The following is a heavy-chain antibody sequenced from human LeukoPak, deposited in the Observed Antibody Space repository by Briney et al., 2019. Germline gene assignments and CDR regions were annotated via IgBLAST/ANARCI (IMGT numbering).Heavy chain of an antibody. V-gene: IGHV3-7*01. Sequence: QPGGSLRLSCADSGFSFNKYWMSWVRQAPGTGLEWLANINQDGSQKYYVDSVKGRFTISRDNAKNSVYLQMNSLRAEDTALYYCASCSNYPHGVCWFDPWGQGTLVTVSS. D-gene: IGHD4-11*01. CDR2: INQDGSQK. CDR1: GFSFNKYW. CDR3: ASCSNYPHGVCWFDP. J-gene: IGHJ5*02.